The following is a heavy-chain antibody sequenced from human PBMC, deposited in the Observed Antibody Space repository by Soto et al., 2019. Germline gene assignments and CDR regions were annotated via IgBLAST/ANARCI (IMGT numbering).Heavy chain of an antibody. CDR1: GGSISRSDSY. CDR2: IYSSGST. CDR3: ASRRRVDCYYAMDV. V-gene: IGHV4-39*01. Sequence: PSETLSLTCAVSGGSISRSDSYWGWIRQPPGKGLEWIGSIYSSGSTYYNPSLKSRITISVDTSKNQFSLNLSSVTAADTAVYYCASRRRVDCYYAMDVWGQGTTVTVSS. J-gene: IGHJ6*02.